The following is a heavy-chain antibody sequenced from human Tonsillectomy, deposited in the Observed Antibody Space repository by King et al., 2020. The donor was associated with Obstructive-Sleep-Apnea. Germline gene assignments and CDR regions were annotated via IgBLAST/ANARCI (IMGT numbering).Heavy chain of an antibody. J-gene: IGHJ4*02. CDR3: AKDAYYFSGSGTQYIKGDYFDY. CDR1: GFTFSSYG. Sequence: VQLVESGGGVVQPGRSLRLSCAASGFTFSSYGMHWVRQAPGKGLEWVALISYDGDNDYYGASVKGRFTISRDSSKNTVYLQMNSLRVEDTAVYYCAKDAYYFSGSGTQYIKGDYFDYWGQGTLVTVSS. CDR2: ISYDGDND. D-gene: IGHD3-10*01. V-gene: IGHV3-30*18.